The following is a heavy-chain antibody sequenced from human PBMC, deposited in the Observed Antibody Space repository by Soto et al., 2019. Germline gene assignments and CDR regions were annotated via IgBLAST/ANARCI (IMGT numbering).Heavy chain of an antibody. Sequence: SETLSLTCAVSGGSISSGGYSWSWIRQPPGKGLEWIGYIYHSGSTYYNPSLKSRVTISVDRSKNQFSLKLSSVTAADTAVYYCAGSWVRGVITSWGQGTLVTVSS. V-gene: IGHV4-30-2*01. CDR2: IYHSGST. D-gene: IGHD3-10*01. J-gene: IGHJ4*02. CDR1: GGSISSGGYS. CDR3: AGSWVRGVITS.